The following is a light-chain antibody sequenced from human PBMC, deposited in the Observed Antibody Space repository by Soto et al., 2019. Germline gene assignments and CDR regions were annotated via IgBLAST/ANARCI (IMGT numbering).Light chain of an antibody. V-gene: IGKV1-5*03. Sequence: DIQMTQSPSTLSASVRDRVAITCRASQSISIWLAWYQQKPVKAPKLLIYKASSLESGVPSRFSGSGSGTEFTLTISSLQPDDFATYYCQQYNDYSWTFGQGTKVEIK. CDR2: KAS. J-gene: IGKJ1*01. CDR1: QSISIW. CDR3: QQYNDYSWT.